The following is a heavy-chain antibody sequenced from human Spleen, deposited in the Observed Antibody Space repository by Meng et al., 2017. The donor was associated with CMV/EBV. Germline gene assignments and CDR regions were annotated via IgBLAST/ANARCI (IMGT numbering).Heavy chain of an antibody. CDR2: IVPQSGMT. D-gene: IGHD6-19*01. CDR1: GVTYRTYG. V-gene: IGHV1-69*17. Sequence: ASGVTYRTYGITWVRQAPGQGLGTLGGIVPQSGMTEYAQKFRGRLAITTDTSTSTVYMELSSLTSDDTAVYYCARVHRSGWYYFDYWGQGTLVTVSS. J-gene: IGHJ4*02. CDR3: ARVHRSGWYYFDY.